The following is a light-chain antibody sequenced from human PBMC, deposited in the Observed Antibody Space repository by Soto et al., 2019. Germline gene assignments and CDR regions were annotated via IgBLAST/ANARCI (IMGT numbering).Light chain of an antibody. CDR3: SSYTSSSTRV. CDR2: EVS. Sequence: QSVLTQPASVSGSPGQSITISCTGTSSDVGGYNYVSWYQQHPGKAPKLMIYEVSNRPSGVSNRFSGSKSGNTASLTISGLKAEDEADYYCSSYTSSSTRVFGGGTKRTVL. J-gene: IGLJ3*02. CDR1: SSDVGGYNY. V-gene: IGLV2-14*01.